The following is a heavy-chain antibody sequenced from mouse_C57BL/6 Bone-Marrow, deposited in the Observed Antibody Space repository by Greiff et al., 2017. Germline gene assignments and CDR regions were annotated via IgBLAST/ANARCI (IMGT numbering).Heavy chain of an antibody. D-gene: IGHD2-2*01. Sequence: VQLQQSGAELARPGASVKMSCKASGYTFTSYTMHWVKQRPGQGLEWIGYINPSSGYTKYNQKFKDKATLTADKSSSTAYMQLSSLTSEDCAVSYGARARNSYGYLAWFAYWGQGTLVIVSA. V-gene: IGHV1-4*01. CDR2: INPSSGYT. CDR3: ARARNSYGYLAWFAY. J-gene: IGHJ3*01. CDR1: GYTFTSYT.